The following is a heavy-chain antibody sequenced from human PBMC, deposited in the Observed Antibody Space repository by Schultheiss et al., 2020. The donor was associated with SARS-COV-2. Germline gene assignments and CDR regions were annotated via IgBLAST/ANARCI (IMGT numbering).Heavy chain of an antibody. V-gene: IGHV3-15*01. D-gene: IGHD1-26*01. Sequence: GGLRLSCAVSGFTFSNAWMSWVRQVPGKGLEWVGRIKSKTDGGTRDYAAPVKGRFSISRDDSKNTLYLQMNSLKTEDTAVYYCSRQPPETSGSYSFDYWGQGTLVTVSS. CDR2: IKSKTDGGTR. J-gene: IGHJ4*02. CDR1: GFTFSNAW. CDR3: SRQPPETSGSYSFDY.